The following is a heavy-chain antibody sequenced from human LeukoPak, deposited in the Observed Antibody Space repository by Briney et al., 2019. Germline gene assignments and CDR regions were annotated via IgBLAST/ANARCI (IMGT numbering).Heavy chain of an antibody. CDR3: AVLSYDSSGYYYPFDY. D-gene: IGHD3-22*01. J-gene: IGHJ4*02. V-gene: IGHV1-69*06. Sequence: SVKVSCKASGGTLSSFAITWVRQAPGQGLEWMGGIIPIFGTSNYAQKFQGRVTITADTPTNTAYMELSSLRSEDTAVYYCAVLSYDSSGYYYPFDYWGQGTLVTVSS. CDR1: GGTLSSFA. CDR2: IIPIFGTS.